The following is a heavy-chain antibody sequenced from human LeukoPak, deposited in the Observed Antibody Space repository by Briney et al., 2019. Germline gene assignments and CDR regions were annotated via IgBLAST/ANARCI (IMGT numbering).Heavy chain of an antibody. J-gene: IGHJ4*02. CDR1: GFTFSSYA. D-gene: IGHD5-12*01. V-gene: IGHV3-23*01. CDR2: ISGSGGST. Sequence: PGGSLRLSCAASGFTFSSYAMSWVRQAPGKGLEWVSAISGSGGSTYYADSVKGRFTISRDNSKNTLYLQMNSLRAEDTAVYYCAKDVTYIVATILDYWGQGTLVTVSS. CDR3: AKDVTYIVATILDY.